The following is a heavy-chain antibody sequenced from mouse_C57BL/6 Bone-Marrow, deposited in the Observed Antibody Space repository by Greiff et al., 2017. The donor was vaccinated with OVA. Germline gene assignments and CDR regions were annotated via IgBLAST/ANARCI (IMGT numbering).Heavy chain of an antibody. V-gene: IGHV1-76*01. Sequence: LVESGAELVRPGASVKLSCKASGYTFTDYYINWVKQRPGQGLEWIARIYPGSGNTYYNEKFKGKATLTAEKSSSTAYMQLSSLTSEDSAVYVCARIYYGSREYAMDYWGQGTSVTVSS. J-gene: IGHJ4*01. CDR2: IYPGSGNT. CDR1: GYTFTDYY. D-gene: IGHD1-1*01. CDR3: ARIYYGSREYAMDY.